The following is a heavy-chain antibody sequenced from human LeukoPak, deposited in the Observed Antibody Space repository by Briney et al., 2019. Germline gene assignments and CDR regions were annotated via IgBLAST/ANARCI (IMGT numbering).Heavy chain of an antibody. CDR2: IYYSGST. Sequence: SETLSLTCTVSGGSISSSNYYWGWLRQPPGKGLEWIGSIYYSGSTYYNPSLKSRVTISVDTSKSQFSLKLSSVTAADTAVYYCARHRESITMVRGALIFYFDYWGQGTLVTVSS. V-gene: IGHV4-39*01. D-gene: IGHD3-10*01. J-gene: IGHJ4*02. CDR1: GGSISSSNYY. CDR3: ARHRESITMVRGALIFYFDY.